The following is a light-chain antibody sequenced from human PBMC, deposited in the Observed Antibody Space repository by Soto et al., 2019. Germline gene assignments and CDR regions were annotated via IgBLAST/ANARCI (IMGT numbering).Light chain of an antibody. CDR3: QQYKSYSAT. CDR1: QSFSTW. V-gene: IGKV1-5*01. CDR2: DAS. J-gene: IGKJ1*01. Sequence: DIQMTQSPSTLSAFVGDSVTITCRASQSFSTWLAWYQQKPGKAPKLLIYDASSVESGVPSRFSGSGSGTEFTLTISSLQPDDFATYYCQQYKSYSATFGRGTKVEIK.